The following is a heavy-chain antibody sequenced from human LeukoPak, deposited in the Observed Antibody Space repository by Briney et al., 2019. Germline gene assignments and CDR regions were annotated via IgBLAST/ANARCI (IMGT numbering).Heavy chain of an antibody. V-gene: IGHV3-11*01. CDR2: ISSSGSTI. CDR3: AREGLYCSSTRCFDY. D-gene: IGHD2-2*01. J-gene: IGHJ4*02. CDR1: EHTFSDYY. Sequence: GVSLTLSCTASEHTFSDYYMSWIRQSPGKGLEGVSYISSSGSTIYYADSVKGRFTISRDNAKNSLYLQMNSLRAEDTAVYYCAREGLYCSSTRCFDYWGQGTLVTVSS.